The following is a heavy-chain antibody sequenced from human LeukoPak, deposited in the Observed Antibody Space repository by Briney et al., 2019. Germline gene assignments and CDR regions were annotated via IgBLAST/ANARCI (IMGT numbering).Heavy chain of an antibody. CDR2: KYYSGSA. V-gene: IGHV4-31*03. Sequence: KPSQTLSLTCNVSGVSVSDGRYYWTWIRQHPGKGLEGIGYKYYSGSAKYNPSLKSRLTISIDTSKNQFSLQLSSVTAADTATYYCATPYCSGISCLDVFNMWGQGTRVTVSS. CDR3: ATPYCSGISCLDVFNM. D-gene: IGHD2-2*01. J-gene: IGHJ3*02. CDR1: GVSVSDGRYY.